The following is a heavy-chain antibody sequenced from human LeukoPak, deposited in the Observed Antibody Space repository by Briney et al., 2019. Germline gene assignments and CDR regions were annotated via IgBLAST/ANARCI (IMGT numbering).Heavy chain of an antibody. CDR3: ASLVRAVAGTAVGGKQHAFDI. D-gene: IGHD6-19*01. V-gene: IGHV5-51*01. J-gene: IGHJ3*02. CDR2: IYPGDSDT. Sequence: GESLKISCNSSGYIYTSYWIGWVRQMPGKGLEWMGIIYPGDSDTRYSPSFQGQVTISADKSISTAYLQWSSLKASDTAMYYCASLVRAVAGTAVGGKQHAFDIWGQGTMVTVSS. CDR1: GYIYTSYW.